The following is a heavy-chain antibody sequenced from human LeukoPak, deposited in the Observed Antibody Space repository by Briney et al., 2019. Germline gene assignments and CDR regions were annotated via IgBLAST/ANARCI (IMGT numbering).Heavy chain of an antibody. D-gene: IGHD5-18*01. CDR1: GFTFSSYE. J-gene: IGHJ4*02. V-gene: IGHV4-34*01. Sequence: PGGSLRLSCAASGFTFSSYEMNWIRQPPGKGLEWIGEINHSGSTNYNPSLKSRVTISLDTPKNQFSLKLTSVTAADMAVYYCARTRLWPTGTFDYWGQGTLVTVSS. CDR3: ARTRLWPTGTFDY. CDR2: INHSGST.